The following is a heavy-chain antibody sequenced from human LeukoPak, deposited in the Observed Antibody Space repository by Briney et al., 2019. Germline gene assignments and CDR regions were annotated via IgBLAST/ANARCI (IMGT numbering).Heavy chain of an antibody. V-gene: IGHV3-30*02. CDR1: GFTFSSYW. CDR3: AKIGPYYYDSSGYPF. Sequence: GGSLRLSCAASGFTFSSYWMSWVRQAPGKGLEWVAFIRYDGSNKYYADSVKGRFTISRDNSKNTLYLQMNSLRAEDTAVYYCAKIGPYYYDSSGYPFWGQGTLVTVSS. CDR2: IRYDGSNK. D-gene: IGHD3-22*01. J-gene: IGHJ4*02.